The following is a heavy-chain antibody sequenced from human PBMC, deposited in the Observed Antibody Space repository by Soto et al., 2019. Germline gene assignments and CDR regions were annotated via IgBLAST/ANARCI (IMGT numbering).Heavy chain of an antibody. D-gene: IGHD3-16*01. CDR3: ARGLGGRMDD. Sequence: QVQLVQSGAEVKKPGSSVRVSCKASGTIFSSYTISWVRQAPGQGLEWMGRIIPILGETNSAQKFQGRVTLTADKSTNPAYMQLNILRLEDTAVYYCARGLGGRMDDWGQGTTVTVCS. J-gene: IGHJ6*02. CDR2: IIPILGET. V-gene: IGHV1-69*08. CDR1: GTIFSSYT.